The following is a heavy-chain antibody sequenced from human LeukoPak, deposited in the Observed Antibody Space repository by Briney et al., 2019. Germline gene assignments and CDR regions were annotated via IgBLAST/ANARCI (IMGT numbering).Heavy chain of an antibody. Sequence: VGALRLSCAASAFTFSDYSMNWVRQAPGKGLEWVSYIDTSSSTMYYADSVMSRFTISRDNAKESLYLQMNSLRDEDTAVYYCAREDDSWGPNNLDLWGQGTMVTVSS. D-gene: IGHD7-27*01. CDR3: AREDDSWGPNNLDL. V-gene: IGHV3-48*02. CDR1: AFTFSDYS. CDR2: IDTSSSTM. J-gene: IGHJ3*01.